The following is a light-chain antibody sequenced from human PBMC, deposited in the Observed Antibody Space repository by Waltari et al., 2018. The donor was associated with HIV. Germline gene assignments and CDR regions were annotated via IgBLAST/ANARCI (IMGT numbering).Light chain of an antibody. J-gene: IGLJ3*02. Sequence: QSALTQPPSASGSPGQSVTISCTGTSSDVGGYNFVSWYQQHPGKAPKLMIFVVTRRPAGGPARLSGSTSANTASLTVSGLQADDGADYYGSSYAGSTKWVFGGGTKLTVL. CDR2: VVT. V-gene: IGLV2-8*01. CDR1: SSDVGGYNF. CDR3: SSYAGSTKWV.